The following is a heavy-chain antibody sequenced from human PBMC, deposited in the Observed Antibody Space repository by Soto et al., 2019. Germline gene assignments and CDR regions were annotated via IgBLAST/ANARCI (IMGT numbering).Heavy chain of an antibody. CDR2: IIPIFCTA. CDR3: ARGSTSFQRYYYGMDV. Sequence: SVKFYCKSSGGTISSYAIIWVGQAPGQGLEWMGGIIPIFCTANYAQKFQGRVTITADESTSTAYMELSSLRSEDTAVYYCARGSTSFQRYYYGMDVWGQGTTVNAP. D-gene: IGHD2-2*01. J-gene: IGHJ6*02. V-gene: IGHV1-69*01. CDR1: GGTISSYA.